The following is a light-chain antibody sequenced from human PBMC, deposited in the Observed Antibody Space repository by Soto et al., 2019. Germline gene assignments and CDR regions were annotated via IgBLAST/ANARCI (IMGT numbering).Light chain of an antibody. Sequence: EIVLTQSPGTLYLSPGERATLSCRASQSVSSSFLAWYQQKPGQAPRLLIYGASSRATGIPDRFSGSGSGTDFTLTISGLEPEDFAVYYCQQYGSSPWTFGQGTKLEIK. CDR1: QSVSSSF. CDR2: GAS. J-gene: IGKJ1*01. CDR3: QQYGSSPWT. V-gene: IGKV3-20*01.